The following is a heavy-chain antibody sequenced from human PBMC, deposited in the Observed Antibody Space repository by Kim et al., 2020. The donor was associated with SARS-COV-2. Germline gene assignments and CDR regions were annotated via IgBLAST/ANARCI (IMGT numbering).Heavy chain of an antibody. CDR3: AKDRKGQRGHYYDFDY. J-gene: IGHJ4*02. Sequence: GGSLRLSCAASGFTFTNYAIGWVRQAPGRGLEWVSTISGSADETYYADSVKGRFTISRDNSKNTLYLQMNGLRAEDAAVYYCAKDRKGQRGHYYDFDYWGQGTLVTVSS. CDR1: GFTFTNYA. CDR2: ISGSADET. D-gene: IGHD1-26*01. V-gene: IGHV3-23*01.